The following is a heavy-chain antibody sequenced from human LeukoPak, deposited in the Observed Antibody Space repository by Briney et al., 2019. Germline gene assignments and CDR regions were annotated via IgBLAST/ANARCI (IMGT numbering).Heavy chain of an antibody. CDR3: TRDSGTTGEVKFDP. CDR2: IYGTVT. Sequence: SETLSLTCTVSGGSVSSYYLSWIRQPAGKGLEWIGRIYGTVTTYNPSLVGRVTLSVDTSNNHFSLKLRSVTAADTAIYHCTRDSGTTGEVKFDPWGQGTLVTVSS. D-gene: IGHD3-10*01. CDR1: GGSVSSYY. V-gene: IGHV4-4*07. J-gene: IGHJ5*02.